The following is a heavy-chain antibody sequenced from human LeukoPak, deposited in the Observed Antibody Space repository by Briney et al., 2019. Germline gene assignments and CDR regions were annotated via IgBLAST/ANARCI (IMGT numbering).Heavy chain of an antibody. CDR3: AKGGLPLNYYGMDV. J-gene: IGHJ6*02. CDR1: GFTFSSCA. Sequence: GGSLRLSCTASGFTFSSCAMSWVRQAPGKGLEWVSAISGSGGSTYYADSVKGRFTISRDNSKDTLYLQMNSLRAEDTAVYYCAKGGLPLNYYGMDVWGQGTTVTVSS. CDR2: ISGSGGST. V-gene: IGHV3-23*01. D-gene: IGHD4-11*01.